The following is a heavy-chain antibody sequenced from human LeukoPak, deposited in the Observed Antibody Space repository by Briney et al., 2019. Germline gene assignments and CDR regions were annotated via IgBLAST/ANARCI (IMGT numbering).Heavy chain of an antibody. CDR2: INWDSGAK. V-gene: IGHV3-9*01. CDR3: AKDVPAAYFDY. CDR1: GITFDEYA. D-gene: IGHD2-2*01. J-gene: IGHJ4*02. Sequence: GGSLRLSCVVSGITFDEYAMHWVRRAPGKGLEWVAGINWDSGAKGLADSVEGRFTISRDNAKNSLYLEMNSLRAEDTAVYYCAKDVPAAYFDYWGQGTLVTVSS.